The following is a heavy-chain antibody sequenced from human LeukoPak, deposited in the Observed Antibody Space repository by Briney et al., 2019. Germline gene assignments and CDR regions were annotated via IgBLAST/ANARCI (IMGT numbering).Heavy chain of an antibody. V-gene: IGHV3-23*01. J-gene: IGHJ4*02. CDR2: ISGSATST. Sequence: SGGSLRLSCAASGFTFSSHAMSWVRQAPGKGLEWVSAISGSATSTSYADSVKGRFTISRDNSKNTLYLQMNSLRAEDTAIYYCAKNVESDYWGQGTLVTVSS. CDR1: GFTFSSHA. D-gene: IGHD3-3*01. CDR3: AKNVESDY.